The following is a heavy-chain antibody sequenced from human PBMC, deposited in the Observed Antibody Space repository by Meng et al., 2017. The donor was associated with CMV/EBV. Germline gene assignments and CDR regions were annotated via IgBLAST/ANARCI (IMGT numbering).Heavy chain of an antibody. CDR2: IYYRDST. Sequence: PSLTCTVSGGAISTSNYYWGWIRQSPGKGLEWIGSIYYRDSTYYNPSLSGRVTISMDTSKNQFSLKLGSVTAADTAVYYCARQGPFWGQGTLVTVSS. V-gene: IGHV4-39*07. CDR3: ARQGPF. CDR1: GGAISTSNYY. J-gene: IGHJ4*02.